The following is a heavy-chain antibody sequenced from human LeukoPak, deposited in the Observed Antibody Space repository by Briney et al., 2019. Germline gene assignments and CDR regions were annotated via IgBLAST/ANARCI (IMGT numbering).Heavy chain of an antibody. Sequence: ASETLSLTCTVSGVSIYLYYWSWIRQPPGKGLEWIGYVYHSGSRSYNPSLKSRVTISEDTSNNQISLKLSSMTAADTAVYYCASSQWVVPGSHWGQGILVTVSS. V-gene: IGHV4-59*08. J-gene: IGHJ4*02. CDR3: ASSQWVVPGSH. D-gene: IGHD6-19*01. CDR2: VYHSGSR. CDR1: GVSIYLYY.